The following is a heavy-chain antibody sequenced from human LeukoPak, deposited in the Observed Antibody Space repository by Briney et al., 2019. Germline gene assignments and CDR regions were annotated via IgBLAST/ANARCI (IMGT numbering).Heavy chain of an antibody. D-gene: IGHD5-24*01. CDR3: ARGNGYNFRDFDY. J-gene: IGHJ4*02. CDR1: GGSISSYY. Sequence: SETLSLTCTVSGGSISSYYWNWIRQPPGKGLEWIGYIYYTGSTNYNPSLKSRVSISVDTSKNQFSLKLSSVAAADTAVYYCARGNGYNFRDFDYWGQGTLVTVSS. CDR2: IYYTGST. V-gene: IGHV4-59*01.